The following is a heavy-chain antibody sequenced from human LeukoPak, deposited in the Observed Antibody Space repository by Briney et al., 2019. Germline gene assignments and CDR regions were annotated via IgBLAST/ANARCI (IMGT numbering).Heavy chain of an antibody. J-gene: IGHJ4*02. V-gene: IGHV4-34*01. CDR3: ARVSRTFGGVIVYFDY. CDR1: GGSISGYY. Sequence: SETLSLTCTVSGGSISGYYWSWIRQPPGKGLEWIGEINHSGSTNYNPSLKSRVTISVDTSKNQFSLKLSSVTAADTAVYYCARVSRTFGGVIVYFDYWGQGTLVTVSS. D-gene: IGHD3-16*02. CDR2: INHSGST.